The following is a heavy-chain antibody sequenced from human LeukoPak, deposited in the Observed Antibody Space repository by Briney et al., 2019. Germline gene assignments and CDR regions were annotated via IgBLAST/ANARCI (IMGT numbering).Heavy chain of an antibody. V-gene: IGHV4-34*01. J-gene: IGHJ3*02. CDR3: ARTPRVVMITFGGLGAFDI. CDR2: INHSGST. D-gene: IGHD3-16*01. Sequence: SETLSLTCAVYGGSFSGYYWSWIRQPPGKGLEWIGEINHSGSTNYNPSLKSRVTISVDTSKNQFSLKLSSVTAADTAVYYCARTPRVVMITFGGLGAFDIWGQGTMVTVSS. CDR1: GGSFSGYY.